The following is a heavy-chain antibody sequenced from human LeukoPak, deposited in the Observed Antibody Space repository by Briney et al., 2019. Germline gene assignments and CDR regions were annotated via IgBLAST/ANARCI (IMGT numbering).Heavy chain of an antibody. CDR3: ATAPFAEGAAIRFLEWLLSY. V-gene: IGHV1-69*13. J-gene: IGHJ4*02. CDR1: GGTFSSYA. D-gene: IGHD3-3*01. CDR2: IIPIFGTA. Sequence: SVKVSCKASGGTFSSYAISWVRQAPGQGLEWMGGIIPIFGTANYAQKFQGRVTITADESTSTAYMELSSLRSEDTAVYYCATAPFAEGAAIRFLEWLLSYWGQGTLVTVSS.